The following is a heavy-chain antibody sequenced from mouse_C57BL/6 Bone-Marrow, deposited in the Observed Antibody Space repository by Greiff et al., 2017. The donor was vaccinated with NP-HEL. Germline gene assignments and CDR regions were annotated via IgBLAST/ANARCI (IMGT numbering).Heavy chain of an antibody. D-gene: IGHD2-3*01. CDR3: ARQSFLYYYAMDY. CDR2: ISNLAYSI. CDR1: GFTFSDYG. J-gene: IGHJ4*01. Sequence: EVKLMESGGGLVQPGGSLKLSCAASGFTFSDYGMAWVRQAPRKGPEWVAFISNLAYSIYYADTVTGRFTISRENAKNTLYLEMSSLRSEDTAMYYCARQSFLYYYAMDYWGQGTSVTVSS. V-gene: IGHV5-15*01.